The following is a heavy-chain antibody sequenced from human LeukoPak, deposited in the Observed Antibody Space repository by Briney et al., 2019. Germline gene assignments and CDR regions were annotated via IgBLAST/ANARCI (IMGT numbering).Heavy chain of an antibody. CDR1: GYTFTGYY. CDR2: INPNSGGT. V-gene: IGHV1-2*02. J-gene: IGHJ1*01. Sequence: ASVKVSCKASGYTFTGYYMHWVRQAPGQGLEWMGWINPNSGGTNYAQKFQGRVTMTRDTSISTAYMELSSLRSEDTAVYYCARHTSKGYCSSTSCYSLYEYFQHWGQGTLVTVSS. D-gene: IGHD2-2*01. CDR3: ARHTSKGYCSSTSCYSLYEYFQH.